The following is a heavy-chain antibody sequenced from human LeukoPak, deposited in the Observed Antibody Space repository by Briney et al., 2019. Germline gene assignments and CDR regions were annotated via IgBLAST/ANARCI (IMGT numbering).Heavy chain of an antibody. CDR3: AREFGGTYLFDY. V-gene: IGHV3-30*03. Sequence: SGGSLRLSCAASGFSFSTYGMHWVRQAPGKGLEWVAVTSYDGSIESYADSVKGRFTISRDNAKNTLSLQMNSLRAEDTAVYYCAREFGGTYLFDYWGQGTLVTVSS. CDR2: TSYDGSIE. J-gene: IGHJ4*02. D-gene: IGHD4-23*01. CDR1: GFSFSTYG.